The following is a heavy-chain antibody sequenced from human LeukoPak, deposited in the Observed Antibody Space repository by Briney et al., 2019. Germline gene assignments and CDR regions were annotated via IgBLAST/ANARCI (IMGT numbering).Heavy chain of an antibody. CDR2: IYTSGST. D-gene: IGHD2-2*01. CDR3: ARDISVVVPAASLRGYYMDV. J-gene: IGHJ6*03. Sequence: PSQTLSLTCTVSGGSISSYYWSWIRQPAGKGLEWIGRIYTSGSTNYNPSLKSRVTMSVDTSKNQFSLKLSSVTAADTAVYYCARDISVVVPAASLRGYYMDVWGKGTTVTVSS. CDR1: GGSISSYY. V-gene: IGHV4-4*07.